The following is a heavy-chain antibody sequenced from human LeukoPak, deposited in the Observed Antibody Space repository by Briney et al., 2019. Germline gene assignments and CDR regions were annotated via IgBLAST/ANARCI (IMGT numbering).Heavy chain of an antibody. CDR3: TKKTGEY. CDR2: IKQDGSER. J-gene: IGHJ4*02. V-gene: IGHV3-7*03. Sequence: GGYLRLSCAASGFTFSNYWMTWVRQAPGKGLEWVANIKQDGSERYYVDSVKGRFTISRDNAKNSLYLQMNSLRVEDTAVYYCTKKTGEYWGQGTLVTVSA. CDR1: GFTFSNYW.